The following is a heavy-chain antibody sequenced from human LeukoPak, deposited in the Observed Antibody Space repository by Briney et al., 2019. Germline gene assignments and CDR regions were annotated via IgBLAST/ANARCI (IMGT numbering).Heavy chain of an antibody. D-gene: IGHD3-16*01. Sequence: HPGGSLGLSCEVSGFTFGNYAMSWVRQAPGKGLEWISGISASGHYTYTADSLKGRFTISRDNSKNTLYLQMNSLRAEDTALYYCAKDGSWGDYYFYFYIDVWGKGTTVTVSS. CDR1: GFTFGNYA. CDR3: AKDGSWGDYYFYFYIDV. J-gene: IGHJ6*03. V-gene: IGHV3-23*01. CDR2: ISASGHYT.